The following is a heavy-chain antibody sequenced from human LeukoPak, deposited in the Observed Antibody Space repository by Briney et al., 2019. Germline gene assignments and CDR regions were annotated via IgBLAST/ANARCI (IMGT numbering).Heavy chain of an antibody. CDR3: ARALAAGYFDWLLSNFDY. J-gene: IGHJ4*02. CDR2: ISSSSSYI. CDR1: GFTFSSYS. V-gene: IGHV3-21*01. Sequence: GGSLRLPCAASGFTFSSYSMNWVRQAPGKGLEWVSSISSSSSYIYYADSVKGRFTISRDNAKNSLYLQMNSLRAEDTAVYYCARALAAGYFDWLLSNFDYWGQGTLVTVSS. D-gene: IGHD3-9*01.